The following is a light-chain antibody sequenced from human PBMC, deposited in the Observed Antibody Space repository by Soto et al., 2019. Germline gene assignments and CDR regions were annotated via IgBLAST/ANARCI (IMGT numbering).Light chain of an antibody. Sequence: QSALTQPRSASGSPGQSVTISCTGTSSDVGAYNYVSWYQQHPGKAPKVLIFEVSKRPSGVPDRFTGSKSGNTASLTVYGLQAEDEADYYCCSYAGSTNLGVFGGGTKLTVL. CDR2: EVS. CDR3: CSYAGSTNLGV. CDR1: SSDVGAYNY. J-gene: IGLJ3*02. V-gene: IGLV2-8*01.